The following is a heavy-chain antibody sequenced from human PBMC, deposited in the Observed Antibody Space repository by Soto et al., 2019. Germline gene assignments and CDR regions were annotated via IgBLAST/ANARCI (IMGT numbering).Heavy chain of an antibody. V-gene: IGHV4-30-2*06. CDR3: ARAFYRLDP. CDR2: IYQGCIA. Sequence: SGTLSLTSAFSDSSITSGGYSLSSIRQSPGQGLDWIWYIYQGCIAYYSLSLKTRVSILVARSNQHFSLTLTSVAAADTPVYYCARAFYRLDPSGQGTPVTVYS. CDR1: DSSITSGGYS. J-gene: IGHJ5*01.